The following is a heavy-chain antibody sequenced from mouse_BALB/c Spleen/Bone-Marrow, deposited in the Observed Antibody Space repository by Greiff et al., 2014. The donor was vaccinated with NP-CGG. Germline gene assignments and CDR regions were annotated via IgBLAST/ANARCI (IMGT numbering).Heavy chain of an antibody. CDR2: INPSNGGT. J-gene: IGHJ4*01. V-gene: IGHV1S81*02. CDR3: ARLIDGSSYIVDF. Sequence: VQLVESGAELVKPGASVKLSCKASGYTFTGYWMHWVKQRPGQGLEWIGEINPSNGGTNYNEKFKSMATLTVDKSSSTAYMQLISMTSDDSAVFYCARLIDGSSYIVDFWGQGTSVTVSS. CDR1: GYTFTGYW. D-gene: IGHD1-1*01.